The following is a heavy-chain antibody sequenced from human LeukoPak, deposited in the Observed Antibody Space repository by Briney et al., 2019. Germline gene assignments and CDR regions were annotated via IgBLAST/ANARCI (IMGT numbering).Heavy chain of an antibody. CDR2: IYHSGST. CDR3: ASQQHDILTGLDY. D-gene: IGHD3-9*01. Sequence: SETLSLTCTVSGYSISSGYYWGWIRQPPGKGLEWIGSIYHSGSTYYNPSLKSRVTISVDTSKNQFSLKLSSVTAADTAVYYCASQQHDILTGLDYWGQGTLVTVSS. J-gene: IGHJ4*02. CDR1: GYSISSGYY. V-gene: IGHV4-38-2*02.